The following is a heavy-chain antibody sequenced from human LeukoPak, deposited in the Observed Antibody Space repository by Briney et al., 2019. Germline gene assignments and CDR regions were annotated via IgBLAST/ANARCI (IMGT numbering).Heavy chain of an antibody. D-gene: IGHD5-24*01. CDR3: FYGSTNAYYYYGMDV. J-gene: IGHJ6*02. CDR1: GGSISSSSYY. Sequence: PSETLSLTCTVSGGSISSSSYYWGWIRQPPGKGLEWIGSTYYSGSTYYNPSLKSRVTISVDTSKGQFSLKLSSVTAADTAVYYSFYGSTNAYYYYGMDVWGQGTTVTVSS. CDR2: TYYSGST. V-gene: IGHV4-39*01.